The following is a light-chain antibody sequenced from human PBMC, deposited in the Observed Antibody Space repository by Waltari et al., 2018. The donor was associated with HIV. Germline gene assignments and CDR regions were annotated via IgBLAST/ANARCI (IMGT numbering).Light chain of an antibody. Sequence: NFMLTQPHSVSESPGKTVTISCTRSSGSVASNSVQWHQQRPGSSPTTGIYEDNQRPAGVPDRFSGSIDSSSNSASLTISGLKTEDEADYYCQSYDSRNHVVFGGGTKLTVL. J-gene: IGLJ2*01. V-gene: IGLV6-57*01. CDR3: QSYDSRNHVV. CDR2: EDN. CDR1: SGSVASNS.